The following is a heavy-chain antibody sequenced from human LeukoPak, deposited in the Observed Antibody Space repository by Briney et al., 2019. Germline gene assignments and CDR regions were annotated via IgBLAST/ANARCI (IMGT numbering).Heavy chain of an antibody. V-gene: IGHV3-30*03. D-gene: IGHD5-18*01. J-gene: IGHJ4*02. CDR2: ISYDGSNK. CDR3: ARGLARTALVTADY. CDR1: GFTFSSYG. Sequence: GGSLRLSCAASGFTFSSYGMHWVRQAPGKGLEWVAVISYDGSNKYYADSVKGRFTISRDNSKNTLSLQMNGLRAEDTAVYYCARGLARTALVTADYWGQGTLVTVSS.